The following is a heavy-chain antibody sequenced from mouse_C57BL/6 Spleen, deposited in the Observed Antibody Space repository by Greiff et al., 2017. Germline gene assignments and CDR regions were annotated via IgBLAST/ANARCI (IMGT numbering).Heavy chain of an antibody. V-gene: IGHV1-82*01. Sequence: VQLVESGPELVKPGASVKISCKASGYAFSSSWMNWVKQRPGKGLEWIGRIYPGDGDTNYNGKFKGKATLTADKSSSTAYMQLSSLTSEDSAVYFCARPLSYAMDYWGQGTSVTVSS. J-gene: IGHJ4*01. CDR2: IYPGDGDT. CDR1: GYAFSSSW. CDR3: ARPLSYAMDY.